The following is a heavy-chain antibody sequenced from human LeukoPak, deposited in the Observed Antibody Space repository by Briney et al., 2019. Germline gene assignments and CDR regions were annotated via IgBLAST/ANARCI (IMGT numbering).Heavy chain of an antibody. CDR1: GYTFTSYD. CDR2: MNPNSGNT. V-gene: IGHV1-8*01. J-gene: IGHJ4*02. CDR3: VSYWYYYTSSGYPRDY. D-gene: IGHD3-22*01. Sequence: ASVKVSCKASGYTFTSYDINRVRQATGQGLEWMGWMNPNSGNTGYAQKFQGRVTMTRNTSISTAYMELSSLRSEDTAVYYCVSYWYYYTSSGYPRDYWGQGTLVTVSS.